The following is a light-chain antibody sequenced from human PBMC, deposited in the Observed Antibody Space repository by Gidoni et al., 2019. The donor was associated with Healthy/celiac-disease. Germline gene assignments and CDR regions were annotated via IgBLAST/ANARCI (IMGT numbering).Light chain of an antibody. CDR1: QSVSSSY. Sequence: EMGLTRSPGTLSLSPGERATLSCRASQSVSSSYLAWYQQKPGQAPRLLIYGASSRAPGIPDRFSGSGSGTDFTLTISRLEPEDFAVYYCQQYGSSPWTFGQGTKVEIK. CDR2: GAS. CDR3: QQYGSSPWT. J-gene: IGKJ1*01. V-gene: IGKV3-20*01.